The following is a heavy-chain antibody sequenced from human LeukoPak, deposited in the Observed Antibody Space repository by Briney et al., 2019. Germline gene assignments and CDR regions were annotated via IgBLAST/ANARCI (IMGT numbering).Heavy chain of an antibody. Sequence: GGSLRLSCAASGFTFSSYGMHWVRQAPGKGLEWVAVISYDGSNKYYADSVKGRFTISRDNSKNTLYLQMNSLRAEDTAVYYCAKGGYDDAMALDYWGQGTLVTVSS. CDR2: ISYDGSNK. V-gene: IGHV3-30*18. CDR1: GFTFSSYG. J-gene: IGHJ4*02. D-gene: IGHD5-12*01. CDR3: AKGGYDDAMALDY.